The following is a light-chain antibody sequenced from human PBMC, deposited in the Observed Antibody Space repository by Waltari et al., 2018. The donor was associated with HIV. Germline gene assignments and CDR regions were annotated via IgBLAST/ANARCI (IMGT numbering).Light chain of an antibody. CDR3: QSYDSSLSGYV. CDR2: GNS. Sequence: QSVLTQPPPPPGAPGQRVTISCTGSSSNIGAGYHVHWYQPLPGTAPNRLIYGNSNGPSGVPDRFSGSKSGTSASLAITGLQAEDEADYHCQSYDSSLSGYVFGTGTKVTVL. CDR1: SSNIGAGYH. J-gene: IGLJ1*01. V-gene: IGLV1-40*01.